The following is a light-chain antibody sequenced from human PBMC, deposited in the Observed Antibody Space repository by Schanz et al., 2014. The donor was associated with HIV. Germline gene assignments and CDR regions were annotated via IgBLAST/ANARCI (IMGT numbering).Light chain of an antibody. CDR3: QQYGSSPAT. CDR2: GAS. Sequence: EIVLTQSPGTLSLSPGERATLSCRASQSVSASYLAWYQQRPGQSPRLLIYGASSRATGIPDRFSGSGSGTDFTLTIRRLEPEDFVVYYCQQYGSSPATFGQGTKVES. CDR1: QSVSASY. V-gene: IGKV3-20*01. J-gene: IGKJ1*01.